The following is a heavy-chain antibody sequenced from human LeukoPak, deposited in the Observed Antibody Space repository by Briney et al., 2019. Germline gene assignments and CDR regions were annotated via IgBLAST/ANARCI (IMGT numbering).Heavy chain of an antibody. CDR3: ARDSSGYYSQVDY. V-gene: IGHV3-21*01. CDR2: ISSSSNYM. D-gene: IGHD3-22*01. CDR1: GFTFSRNW. Sequence: GGSLRLSCVASGFTFSRNWMNWVRQAPGKGLEWVSSISSSSNYMYYADSVKGRFTISRDNARNSLYLQMKSLRADDTAVYYCARDSSGYYSQVDYWGQGTLVTVSS. J-gene: IGHJ4*02.